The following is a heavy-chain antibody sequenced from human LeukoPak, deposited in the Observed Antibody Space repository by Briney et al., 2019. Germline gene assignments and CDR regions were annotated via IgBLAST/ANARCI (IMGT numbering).Heavy chain of an antibody. CDR2: IYTSGST. CDR1: GGSISSGSYY. D-gene: IGHD3-16*01. CDR3: ASLGIPGGLDY. Sequence: SQTLSLTCTVSGGSISSGSYYWSWIRQPAGKGLEWIGRIYTSGSTNYNPSLKSRVTISVDRSKNQFSLKLSSVTAADTAVYYCASLGIPGGLDYWGQGTLVTVSS. J-gene: IGHJ4*02. V-gene: IGHV4-61*02.